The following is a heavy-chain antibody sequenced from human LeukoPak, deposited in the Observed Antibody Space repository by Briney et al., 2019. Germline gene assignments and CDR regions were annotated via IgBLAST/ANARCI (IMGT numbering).Heavy chain of an antibody. CDR1: GFSFSTYA. CDR3: AKDSGGTYFYYYYYMDV. Sequence: PGGSLRLSCAASGFSFSTYAMSWVRQAPGKGLEWVSAISASGATIYYADSVKGRFTVSRDNSKNTLYLHMNSLRAEDTAIYYCAKDSGGTYFYYYYYMDVWGKGTTVTVSS. D-gene: IGHD1-26*01. CDR2: ISASGATI. J-gene: IGHJ6*03. V-gene: IGHV3-23*01.